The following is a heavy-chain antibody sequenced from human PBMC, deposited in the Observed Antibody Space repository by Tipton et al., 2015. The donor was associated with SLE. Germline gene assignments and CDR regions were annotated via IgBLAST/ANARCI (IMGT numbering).Heavy chain of an antibody. Sequence: TLSLTCTVSGGSISGGNSYWSWIRQPAGKRLEWIGRIYGSGSTIYNPSLKSRVTISVDTSKNHFSLKLSSVTAADTAVYYCARDRDYYDSSGLLLEGFDVWGQGTMVTVPS. CDR3: ARDRDYYDSSGLLLEGFDV. CDR2: IYGSGST. V-gene: IGHV4-61*02. J-gene: IGHJ3*01. D-gene: IGHD3-22*01. CDR1: GGSISGGNSY.